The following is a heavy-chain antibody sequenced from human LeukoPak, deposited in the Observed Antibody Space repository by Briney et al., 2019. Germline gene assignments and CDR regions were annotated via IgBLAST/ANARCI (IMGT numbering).Heavy chain of an antibody. CDR2: ISSSSSYI. CDR1: GFTFSSYS. Sequence: PGGSLRLSRAASGFTFSSYSMNWVRQAPGRGLEWVSSISSSSSYIYYADSVKGRFTISRDNAKNSLYLQMNSLRAEDTAVYYCAKDVAAVAGYFDYWGQGTLVTVSS. CDR3: AKDVAAVAGYFDY. J-gene: IGHJ4*02. V-gene: IGHV3-21*01. D-gene: IGHD6-19*01.